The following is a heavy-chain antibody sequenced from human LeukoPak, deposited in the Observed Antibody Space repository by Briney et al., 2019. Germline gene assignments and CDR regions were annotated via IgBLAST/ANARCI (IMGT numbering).Heavy chain of an antibody. CDR1: GYTFTGYY. D-gene: IGHD6-19*01. Sequence: ASVKVSCKASGYTFTGYYMHWVRQAPGQGLEWMGWINPNSGGTNYAQKFQGRVTMTRDTSISTAYMELSRLRSDDTAVYYCAREGWGIAVRYNWFDPWGQGTLVTVSS. CDR2: INPNSGGT. CDR3: AREGWGIAVRYNWFDP. J-gene: IGHJ5*02. V-gene: IGHV1-2*02.